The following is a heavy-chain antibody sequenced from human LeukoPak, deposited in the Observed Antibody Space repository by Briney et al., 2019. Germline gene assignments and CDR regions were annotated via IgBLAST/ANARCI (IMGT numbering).Heavy chain of an antibody. J-gene: IGHJ4*02. CDR2: INHSGST. CDR3: ARRYCSGGSCYTIDY. Sequence: SETLSLTCAVYGGSFSGYYWSWIRQPPGKGLEWIGEINHSGSTNYNPSLKSRVTISVDTSKNQFSLKLNSVTAADTAVYYCARRYCSGGSCYTIDYWGQGTLVTVSS. V-gene: IGHV4-34*01. D-gene: IGHD2-15*01. CDR1: GGSFSGYY.